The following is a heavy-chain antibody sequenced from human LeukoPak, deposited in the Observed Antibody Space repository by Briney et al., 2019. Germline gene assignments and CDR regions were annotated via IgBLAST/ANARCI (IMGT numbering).Heavy chain of an antibody. V-gene: IGHV1-8*02. CDR3: AREYQLLGTVYNYFDP. CDR1: GYTFTGYY. Sequence: EASVKVSCKASGYTFTGYYMHWVRQATGQGLEWMGWMNPNSGNTGYAQKFQGRVTMTRNTSISTAYMELTSLRSEDTAVYYCAREYQLLGTVYNYFDPWGQGTLVTVSS. CDR2: MNPNSGNT. J-gene: IGHJ5*02. D-gene: IGHD2-2*01.